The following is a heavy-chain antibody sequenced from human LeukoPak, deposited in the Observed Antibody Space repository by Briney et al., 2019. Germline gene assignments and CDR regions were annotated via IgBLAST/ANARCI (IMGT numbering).Heavy chain of an antibody. CDR3: ARDYHYYDSSGYPGVYKS. D-gene: IGHD3-22*01. CDR2: INPNSGGT. Sequence: ASVKVSCKASGYTFTGYYMHWVRQAPGQGLEWMGRINPNSGGTNYAQKFQGRVTMTRDTCISTAYMELSRLRSDDTAVYYCARDYHYYDSSGYPGVYKSWGQGTLVTVSS. V-gene: IGHV1-2*06. CDR1: GYTFTGYY. J-gene: IGHJ4*02.